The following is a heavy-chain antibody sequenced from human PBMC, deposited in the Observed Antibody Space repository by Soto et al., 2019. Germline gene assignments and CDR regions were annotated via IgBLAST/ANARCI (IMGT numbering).Heavy chain of an antibody. CDR3: ARDLGGNDAFDI. V-gene: IGHV1-69*08. D-gene: IGHD1-26*01. CDR2: IIPILGIA. J-gene: IGHJ3*02. CDR1: GGTFSSYT. Sequence: QVQLVQSGAEVKKPGSSVKVSCKASGGTFSSYTISWVRQAPGQGLEWMGRIIPILGIANYAQKFQGRVTITADKSTSTAYMELSSLRSEDTAVYYCARDLGGNDAFDIWGQGTMVTVSS.